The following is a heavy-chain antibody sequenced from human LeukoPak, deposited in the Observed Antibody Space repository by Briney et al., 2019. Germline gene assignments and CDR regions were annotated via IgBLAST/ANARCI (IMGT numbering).Heavy chain of an antibody. J-gene: IGHJ4*02. CDR1: GFTFSSYW. CDR2: INSDGSST. V-gene: IGHV3-74*01. CDR3: ARTFRQWLVGGIDY. D-gene: IGHD6-19*01. Sequence: PGGSLRHSCAASGFTFSSYWMHWVRQAPGKGLVWVSRINSDGSSTSYADSVKGRFTISRDNAKNTLYLQMNSLRAEDTAVYYCARTFRQWLVGGIDYWGQGTLVTVSS.